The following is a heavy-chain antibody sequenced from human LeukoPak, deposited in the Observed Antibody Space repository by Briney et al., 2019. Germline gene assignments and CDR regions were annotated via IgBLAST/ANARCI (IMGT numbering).Heavy chain of an antibody. CDR1: GGSISSYY. V-gene: IGHV4-59*12. D-gene: IGHD2-8*01. Sequence: SETLSLTCTVSGGSISSYYWSWIRQPPGKGLEWIGYIYYSGSTNYNPSLKSRVTISVDTSKNQFSLKLSSVTAADTAVYYCARDPSIVLMVYASAAWFDPWGQGTLVTVSS. J-gene: IGHJ5*02. CDR3: ARDPSIVLMVYASAAWFDP. CDR2: IYYSGST.